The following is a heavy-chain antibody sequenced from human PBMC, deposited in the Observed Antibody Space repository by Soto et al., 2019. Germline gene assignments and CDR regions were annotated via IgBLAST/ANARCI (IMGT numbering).Heavy chain of an antibody. CDR3: AWGRAARPSWFDP. V-gene: IGHV1-18*01. CDR1: GYTFTSYG. Sequence: QVQLVQSGAEVKKPGASVKVSCKASGYTFTSYGISWVRQAPGQGLEWMGWISAYNGNTNYAQKLKGRVTMTADTSTSTAYQGLRSLRSDDTAVYCGAWGRAARPSWFDPWGQGTLVTVSS. D-gene: IGHD6-6*01. CDR2: ISAYNGNT. J-gene: IGHJ5*02.